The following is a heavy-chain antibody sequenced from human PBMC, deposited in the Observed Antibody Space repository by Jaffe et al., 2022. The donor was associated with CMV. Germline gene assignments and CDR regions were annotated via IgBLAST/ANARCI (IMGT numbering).Heavy chain of an antibody. J-gene: IGHJ4*02. Sequence: EVQLVESGGGLVQPGRSLRLSCAASGFTFDDYAMHWVRQAPGKGLEWVSGISWNSGSIGYADSVKGRFTISRDNAKNSLYLQMNSLRAEDTALYYCAKDMEMDDGFWSGYSTYYFDYWGQGTLVTVSS. D-gene: IGHD3-3*01. V-gene: IGHV3-9*01. CDR3: AKDMEMDDGFWSGYSTYYFDY. CDR1: GFTFDDYA. CDR2: ISWNSGSI.